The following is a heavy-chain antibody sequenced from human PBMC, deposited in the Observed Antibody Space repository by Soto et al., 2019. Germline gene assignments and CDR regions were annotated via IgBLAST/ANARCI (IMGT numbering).Heavy chain of an antibody. CDR2: IYHSGST. V-gene: IGHV4-30-2*01. Sequence: PSETLSLTCAVSGGSISSGGYSWSWIRQPPGKGLEWIGYIYHSGSTYYNPSLKSRVTISVDRSKNQFSLKLSSVTAADTAVYYCARESSGDYFDYWGQGTLVTVSS. D-gene: IGHD1-26*01. CDR3: ARESSGDYFDY. CDR1: GGSISSGGYS. J-gene: IGHJ4*02.